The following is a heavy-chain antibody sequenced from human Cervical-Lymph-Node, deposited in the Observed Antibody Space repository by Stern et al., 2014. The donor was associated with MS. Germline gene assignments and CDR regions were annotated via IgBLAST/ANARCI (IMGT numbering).Heavy chain of an antibody. V-gene: IGHV1-46*01. J-gene: IGHJ6*02. Sequence: QVQLVQSGTEVKEPGASVKVSCKASGYTFTSSHMHWVRRAPGQGLEWMGKINPSGGSTSYAQKFQGRVTMTTDTSTSTVYMELSSLRSEDTAVYYCARLRSYGMDVWGQGTTVTVSS. CDR1: GYTFTSSH. CDR2: INPSGGST. CDR3: ARLRSYGMDV.